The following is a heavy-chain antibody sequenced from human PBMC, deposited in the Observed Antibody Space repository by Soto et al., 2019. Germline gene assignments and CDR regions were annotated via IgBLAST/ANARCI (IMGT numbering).Heavy chain of an antibody. D-gene: IGHD3-10*01. V-gene: IGHV1-3*01. CDR2: INAGNGNT. Sequence: ASVKVSCKASGYTFTNYAMHWVRQAPGQRFEWMGWINAGNGNTKYSQKFQGRVTITRDTSASTAYMELSSLRSEDTAVYYCARVYYGSGSYSPSSLDYWGQGTLVTVSS. J-gene: IGHJ4*02. CDR3: ARVYYGSGSYSPSSLDY. CDR1: GYTFTNYA.